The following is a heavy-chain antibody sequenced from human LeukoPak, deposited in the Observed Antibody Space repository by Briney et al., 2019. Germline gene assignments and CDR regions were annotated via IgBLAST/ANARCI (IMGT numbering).Heavy chain of an antibody. J-gene: IGHJ4*02. V-gene: IGHV3-13*01. CDR1: GFTFSSYD. CDR2: IGTAGDT. Sequence: GGSLRLSCAASGFTFSSYDMHWVRQATGKGLEWVSAIGTAGDTYYPGSVKGRFTISRENAKNSLYLQMNSLRAGDTAVYYCARAYRVRFQPLLYSDYWSQGTLVTVSS. D-gene: IGHD2-8*01. CDR3: ARAYRVRFQPLLYSDY.